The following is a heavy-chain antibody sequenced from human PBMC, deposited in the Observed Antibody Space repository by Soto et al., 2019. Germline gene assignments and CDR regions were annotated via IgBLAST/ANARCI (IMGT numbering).Heavy chain of an antibody. Sequence: QVQLVQSGAEVKKPGASVKVSCKASGYTFSDYQLHWVRQAPGQGLEWMGWINPNSGATNYAQKFQGWVTMTRDKSISTAYMELGRLRSTDTAVYYCARGGGRQQLVFDYWGQGTLVTVSS. CDR3: ARGGGRQQLVFDY. V-gene: IGHV1-2*04. J-gene: IGHJ4*02. CDR1: GYTFSDYQ. D-gene: IGHD6-13*01. CDR2: INPNSGAT.